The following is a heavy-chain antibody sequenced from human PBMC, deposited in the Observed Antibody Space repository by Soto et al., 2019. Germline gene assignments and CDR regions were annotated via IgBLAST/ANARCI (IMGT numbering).Heavy chain of an antibody. CDR2: INAGNGNT. D-gene: IGHD3-22*01. J-gene: IGHJ4*02. Sequence: ASVKVSCKASGYTFTSYAMHWVRQAPGQRLEWMGWINAGNGNTKYSQKFQGRVTITRDTSASTAYMELNSLTAGDTAVYYCARWGARGGYHYFDYWGQGTPVTVSS. V-gene: IGHV1-3*01. CDR3: ARWGARGGYHYFDY. CDR1: GYTFTSYA.